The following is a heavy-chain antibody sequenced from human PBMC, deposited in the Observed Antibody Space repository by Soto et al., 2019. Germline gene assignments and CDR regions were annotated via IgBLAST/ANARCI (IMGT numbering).Heavy chain of an antibody. D-gene: IGHD6-19*01. CDR2: ISGYNADT. CDR3: AGDLRWSSGWAFDY. Sequence: QLVQSGAEVKKPGASVRVSCKASGYIFTDYGISWVRQAPGQGLEWMGWISGYNADTSYAQRLQDRVKMTIDTSTRKAYMGLRSLTSDDTAVYYCAGDLRWSSGWAFDYWGQGTLVTVSS. V-gene: IGHV1-18*04. CDR1: GYIFTDYG. J-gene: IGHJ4*02.